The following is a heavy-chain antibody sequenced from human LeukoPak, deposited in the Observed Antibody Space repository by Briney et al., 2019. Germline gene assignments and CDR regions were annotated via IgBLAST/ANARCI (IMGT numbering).Heavy chain of an antibody. V-gene: IGHV3-21*01. CDR2: ITSGGDYI. J-gene: IGHJ4*02. CDR3: ARGHYDVLAASYKWTPDY. Sequence: PGGSLRLSCAASGFTFNTFNMNWVRQAPGKGLEWVSSITSGGDYIYYADSVKGRFTTSRDNARNSLSLQLNSLRVEDTAVYYCARGHYDVLAASYKWTPDYWGQGTLVTVSS. D-gene: IGHD3-9*01. CDR1: GFTFNTFN.